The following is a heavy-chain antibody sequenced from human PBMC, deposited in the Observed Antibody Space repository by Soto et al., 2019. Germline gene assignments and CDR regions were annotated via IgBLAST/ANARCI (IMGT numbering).Heavy chain of an antibody. V-gene: IGHV3-48*01. CDR2: ISSSGNTI. CDR1: GFTFSGYS. D-gene: IGHD3-22*01. Sequence: GGSLRLSCEASGFTFSGYSMNWVRQAPGKGLEWLSFISSSGNTIYYADSVKGRFTVSRDKAHNSVSLEMSSLRGEDTAVYYCAGIDPYDLMDVWGQGTTVTVSS. J-gene: IGHJ6*02. CDR3: AGIDPYDLMDV.